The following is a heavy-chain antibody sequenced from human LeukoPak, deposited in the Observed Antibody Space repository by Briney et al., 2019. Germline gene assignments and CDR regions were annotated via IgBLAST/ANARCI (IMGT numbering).Heavy chain of an antibody. Sequence: GASVKVSCKASGYTFTSYGISWVRQAPGQGLEWMGWISAYNGNTNYAQKLQGRVTMTTDTSTSTAYMELRSLRSDDTAVYYCARGVVPAAISNWFDPWGQGTLVTVSS. V-gene: IGHV1-18*01. CDR1: GYTFTSYG. CDR2: ISAYNGNT. J-gene: IGHJ5*02. CDR3: ARGVVPAAISNWFDP. D-gene: IGHD2-2*01.